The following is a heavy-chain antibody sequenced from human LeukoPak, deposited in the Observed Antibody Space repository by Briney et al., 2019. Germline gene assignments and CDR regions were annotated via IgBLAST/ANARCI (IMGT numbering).Heavy chain of an antibody. CDR1: GFTFSSYA. Sequence: PGGSLRLSCAASGFTFSSYAMSWVRQAPGKGLEWVSAISGSGGSTYYADSVKGRFTISRDNSKNTLYLQMNSLRAEDTAVYYCAKGGRYCSSTSCSHLYYYYMDVWGKGTTVTISS. CDR2: ISGSGGST. D-gene: IGHD2-2*01. V-gene: IGHV3-23*01. CDR3: AKGGRYCSSTSCSHLYYYYMDV. J-gene: IGHJ6*03.